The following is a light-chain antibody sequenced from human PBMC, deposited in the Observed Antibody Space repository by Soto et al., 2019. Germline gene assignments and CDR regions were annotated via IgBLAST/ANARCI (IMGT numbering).Light chain of an antibody. CDR3: HQRSNWWT. V-gene: IGKV3-11*01. J-gene: IGKJ1*01. CDR2: DAS. Sequence: EIVLTQSPATLSLSPGERATLSCRASQSVNRYLAWYQHKPGQAPRLLIYDASNRATGITARFSGSGSGPDFTLTISSLEPEDFAVYYCHQRSNWWTFGQGTKVEIK. CDR1: QSVNRY.